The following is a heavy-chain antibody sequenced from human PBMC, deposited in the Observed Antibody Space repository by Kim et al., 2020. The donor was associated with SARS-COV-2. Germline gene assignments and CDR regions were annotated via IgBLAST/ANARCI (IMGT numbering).Heavy chain of an antibody. CDR1: GYTLTELS. CDR3: ATWVVRGVIITVGGFDY. D-gene: IGHD3-10*01. Sequence: ASVKVSCKVSGYTLTELSMHWVRQAPGKGLEWMGGFDPEDGETIYAQKFQGRVTMTEDTSTDTAYMELSSLRSEDTAVYYCATWVVRGVIITVGGFDYWGQGTLVTVSS. J-gene: IGHJ4*02. V-gene: IGHV1-24*01. CDR2: FDPEDGET.